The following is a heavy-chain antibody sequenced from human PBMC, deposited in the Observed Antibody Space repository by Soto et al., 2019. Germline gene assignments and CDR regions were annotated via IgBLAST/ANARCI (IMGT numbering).Heavy chain of an antibody. J-gene: IGHJ4*02. D-gene: IGHD2-8*01. Sequence: ASVKVSCKASGYTFTSYGISWVRQAPGQGLEWMGWISAYNGNTNYAQKLQGRVTMTTDTSTSTAYMELRSLRSDDTAVYYCARFVEDIVLMVYASDYDYWGQGTLVTVSS. V-gene: IGHV1-18*01. CDR1: GYTFTSYG. CDR2: ISAYNGNT. CDR3: ARFVEDIVLMVYASDYDY.